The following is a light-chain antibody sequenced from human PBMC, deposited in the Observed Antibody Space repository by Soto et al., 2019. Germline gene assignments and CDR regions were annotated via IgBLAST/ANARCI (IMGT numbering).Light chain of an antibody. CDR1: QSISNW. V-gene: IGKV1-5*03. Sequence: DIQMTQSPSTLSASVGDRVTITCRASQSISNWLGWYQQKPGKAPKLLIYKASYLESGVPSRFSGSGSGTKFTLTISSLQPDDFATYYCQQYDNYPYTFGQGTKLEIK. CDR2: KAS. CDR3: QQYDNYPYT. J-gene: IGKJ2*01.